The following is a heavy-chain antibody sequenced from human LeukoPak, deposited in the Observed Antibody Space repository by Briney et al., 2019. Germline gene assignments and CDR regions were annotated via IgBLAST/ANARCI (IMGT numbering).Heavy chain of an antibody. V-gene: IGHV3-9*01. Sequence: GGSLRLSCAASGFTFSSYAMSWVRQAPGKGLEWVSGISWNSGSIGYADSVKGRFTISRDNAKNSLYLQMNSLRAEDTALYYCAKEGDYWGQGTLVTVSS. CDR1: GFTFSSYA. J-gene: IGHJ4*02. CDR3: AKEGDY. CDR2: ISWNSGSI.